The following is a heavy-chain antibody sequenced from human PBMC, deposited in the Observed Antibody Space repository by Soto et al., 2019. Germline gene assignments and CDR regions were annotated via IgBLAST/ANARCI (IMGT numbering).Heavy chain of an antibody. CDR3: ARESRFLEWLSLNWFDP. CDR2: ISSSSSTI. CDR1: GFTFSSYS. Sequence: HPGGSLSLSCAASGFTFSSYSMNWVRQAPGKGLEWVSYISSSSSTIYYADSVKGRFTISRDNAKNSLYLQMNSLRDEDTAVYYCARESRFLEWLSLNWFDPWGQGTLVTVSS. V-gene: IGHV3-48*02. J-gene: IGHJ5*02. D-gene: IGHD3-3*01.